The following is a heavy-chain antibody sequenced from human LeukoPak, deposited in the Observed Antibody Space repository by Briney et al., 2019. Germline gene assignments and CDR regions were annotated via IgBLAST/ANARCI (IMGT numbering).Heavy chain of an antibody. CDR1: GYTFTNYG. J-gene: IGHJ4*02. D-gene: IGHD3-22*01. V-gene: IGHV1-18*01. CDR2: ISGYTGNT. CDR3: ARDAYYYDTSLASNFDY. Sequence: ASVKVSCKAPGYTFTNYGISWVRQAPGQGLEWMGWISGYTGNTNYVQKFQGRVTMTTDTSTSTAYMELRNLRSDDTALYYCARDAYYYDTSLASNFDYWGQGTLVTVAA.